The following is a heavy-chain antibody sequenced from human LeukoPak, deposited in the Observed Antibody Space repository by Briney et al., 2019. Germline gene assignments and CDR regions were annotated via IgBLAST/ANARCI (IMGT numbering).Heavy chain of an antibody. CDR1: GFTLSSYS. V-gene: IGHV3-30*02. J-gene: IGHJ5*02. CDR2: IRYDGSNK. Sequence: GGSLRLSCATSGFTLSSYSMNWVRQAPGKGLEWVAFIRYDGSNKYYADSVKGRFTISRDNSKNTLYLQMNSLRAQDTDVYYCAKDTAPPTAGFDPWGQGTLVTVSS. CDR3: AKDTAPPTAGFDP. D-gene: IGHD6-25*01.